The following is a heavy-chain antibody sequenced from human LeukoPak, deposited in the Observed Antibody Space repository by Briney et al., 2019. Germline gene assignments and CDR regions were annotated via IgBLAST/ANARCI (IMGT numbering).Heavy chain of an antibody. V-gene: IGHV3-33*06. CDR3: AKETGTAISFHYLRMDV. CDR2: IWYDGSNK. CDR1: GFTFSSYG. Sequence: GGSLRLSCAASGFTFSSYGMHWVRQAPGKGLEWVAVIWYDGSNKYYADSVKGRFTISRDNSKNTLYLQMNSLRAEDTAVYYCAKETGTAISFHYLRMDVWGQGTTVTVSS. D-gene: IGHD1-14*01. J-gene: IGHJ6*02.